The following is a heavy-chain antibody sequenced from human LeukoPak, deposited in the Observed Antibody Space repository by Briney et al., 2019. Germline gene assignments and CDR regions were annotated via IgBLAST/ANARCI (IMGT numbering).Heavy chain of an antibody. J-gene: IGHJ6*03. Sequence: SETLSLTCTVSGGSISSGSYYWSWIRQPAGKGLEWIGRIYTSGSTNYNPSLKSRVTISVDTSKNQFSLKLSSVTAADTAVYYCARDSGWYPYYYYRDVWGKGTTVTVSS. V-gene: IGHV4-61*02. D-gene: IGHD6-19*01. CDR3: ARDSGWYPYYYYRDV. CDR2: IYTSGST. CDR1: GGSISSGSYY.